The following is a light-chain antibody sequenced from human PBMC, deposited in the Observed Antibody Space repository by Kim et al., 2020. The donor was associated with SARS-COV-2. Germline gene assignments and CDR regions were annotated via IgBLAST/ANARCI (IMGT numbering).Light chain of an antibody. CDR2: KAS. J-gene: IGKJ1*01. V-gene: IGKV1-5*03. Sequence: LSASLGDRVTITCRASQNINSWLAWYQQKPGKAPKLLIYKASSLESGVPSRFSGSGSGTEFTLTISLQPDDFATYYCQQYNAHRTFGQGTKVEIK. CDR1: QNINSW. CDR3: QQYNAHRT.